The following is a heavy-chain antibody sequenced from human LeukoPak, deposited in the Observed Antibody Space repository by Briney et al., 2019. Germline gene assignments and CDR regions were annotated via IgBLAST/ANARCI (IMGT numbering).Heavy chain of an antibody. V-gene: IGHV4-31*03. CDR3: ARDRSLDIVVEPGFDI. D-gene: IGHD2-2*03. J-gene: IGHJ3*02. CDR1: GGSISSGGYY. CDR2: ISYSGST. Sequence: PSQTLSLTCTVSGGSISSGGYYWSWIRQHPGKGLEWIGYISYSGSTYYNPSLKSRVTISVDRSKNQFSLKLSSVTAADTAVYYCARDRSLDIVVEPGFDIWGQGTMVTVSS.